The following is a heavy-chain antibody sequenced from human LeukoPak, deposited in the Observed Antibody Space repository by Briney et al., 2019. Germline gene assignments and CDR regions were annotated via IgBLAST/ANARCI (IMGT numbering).Heavy chain of an antibody. V-gene: IGHV3-7*03. CDR1: GFSFNNYR. CDR2: IKQDGSEK. J-gene: IGHJ4*02. D-gene: IGHD6-25*01. Sequence: GGSLRLSCVASGFSFNNYRMTWVRQAPGKGLEWVANIKQDGSEKQYVVSVKGRFAISRDNAKKSLYLQINTLRAEDTAVYYCVRGPHIAATSYWGQGTLVTVSS. CDR3: VRGPHIAATSY.